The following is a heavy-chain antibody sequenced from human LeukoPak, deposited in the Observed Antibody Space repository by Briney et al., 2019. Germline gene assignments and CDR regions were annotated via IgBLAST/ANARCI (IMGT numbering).Heavy chain of an antibody. CDR2: MNPNSGNT. J-gene: IGHJ4*02. CDR3: TRGGSSSGYDY. CDR1: GYTFTSYE. Sequence: ASVKVSCKASGYTFTSYEINWVRQATGPGLAWMGWMNPNSGNTGYAQKFQGKVTITRNTSISTAYMELSSLRSEETAVYYCTRGGSSSGYDYWGQGTLVTVSS. D-gene: IGHD3-22*01. V-gene: IGHV1-8*03.